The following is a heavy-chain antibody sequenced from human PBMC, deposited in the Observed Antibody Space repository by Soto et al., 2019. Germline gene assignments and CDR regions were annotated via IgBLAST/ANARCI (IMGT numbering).Heavy chain of an antibody. V-gene: IGHV1-69*02. Sequence: SVKVSCKASGGTFSSYTISWVRQAPGQGLEWMGRIIPILGIANYAQKFQGRVTITADKSTSTAYMELSSLRSEDTAVYYCARVGKTRYSYGSLDYWGQGTLVTVSS. CDR1: GGTFSSYT. CDR3: ARVGKTRYSYGSLDY. J-gene: IGHJ4*02. D-gene: IGHD5-18*01. CDR2: IIPILGIA.